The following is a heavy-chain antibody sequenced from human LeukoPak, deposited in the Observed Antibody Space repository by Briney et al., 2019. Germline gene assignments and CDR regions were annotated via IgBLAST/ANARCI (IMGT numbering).Heavy chain of an antibody. CDR2: ISSSSSYI. J-gene: IGHJ6*03. CDR3: AKDPAYGDYASDYYMDV. Sequence: GGSLRLSCAASGFTFSSYSMNWVRQAPGKGLEWVSSISSSSSYIYYADSVKGRFTISRDNAKNSLYLQMNSLRAEDTAVYYCAKDPAYGDYASDYYMDVWGKGTTVTVSS. CDR1: GFTFSSYS. D-gene: IGHD4-17*01. V-gene: IGHV3-21*04.